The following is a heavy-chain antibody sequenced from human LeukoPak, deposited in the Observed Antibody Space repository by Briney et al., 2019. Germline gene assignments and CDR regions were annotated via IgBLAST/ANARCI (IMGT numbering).Heavy chain of an antibody. Sequence: LSGGSLRLSCAASGFTFSSYSMNWVRQAPGKGLEWVSYISSSSSTIYYADSVKGRFTISRDNAKNSLYLQMNSLRAEDTAVYYCARVAGSNDFWSGYYISDYYMDVWGKGTTVTVSS. D-gene: IGHD3-3*01. CDR2: ISSSSSTI. CDR3: ARVAGSNDFWSGYYISDYYMDV. V-gene: IGHV3-48*01. J-gene: IGHJ6*03. CDR1: GFTFSSYS.